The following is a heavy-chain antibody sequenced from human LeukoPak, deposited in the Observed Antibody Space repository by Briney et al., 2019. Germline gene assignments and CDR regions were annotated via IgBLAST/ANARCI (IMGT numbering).Heavy chain of an antibody. D-gene: IGHD3-9*01. J-gene: IGHJ4*02. CDR1: GGSITGYY. CDR2: IHYTGAT. V-gene: IGHV4-34*01. Sequence: SETLSLTCAVYGGSITGYYWSWIRQTPGRGLEWVGEIHYTGATSYNPSLKSRATISTDTSKNQFSLRLSSVTAADTAVYYCARGNILPGYCFDFWGQGGLVTVS. CDR3: ARGNILPGYCFDF.